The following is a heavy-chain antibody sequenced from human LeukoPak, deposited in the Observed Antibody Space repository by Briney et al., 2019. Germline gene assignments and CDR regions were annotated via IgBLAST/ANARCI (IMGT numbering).Heavy chain of an antibody. D-gene: IGHD3-22*01. CDR2: ISGDGGST. CDR3: ARVVTYYSGSSGYALDF. CDR1: GFTFDDYA. Sequence: KSGGSLRLSCAASGFTFDDYAMHWVRQAPGKGLEWVSLISGDGGSTYYADSVKGRFTISRDDAKNSLYLQMNSLRAEDTAVYYCARVVTYYSGSSGYALDFWGQGTLVTVSS. V-gene: IGHV3-43*02. J-gene: IGHJ4*02.